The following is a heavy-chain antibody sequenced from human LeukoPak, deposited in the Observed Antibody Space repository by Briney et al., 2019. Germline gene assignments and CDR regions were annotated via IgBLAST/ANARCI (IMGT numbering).Heavy chain of an antibody. J-gene: IGHJ4*02. D-gene: IGHD3-16*01. CDR1: GYTFTGYY. CDR2: INPNSGGT. CDR3: ARDRDYDYIWGSYTTPYYFDY. Sequence: ASVKVSCKASGYTFTGYYMHWVRQAPGQGLEWMGWINPNSGGTNYAQKFQGRVTVTRDTSISTAYMELSRLRSDDTAAYYCARDRDYDYIWGSYTTPYYFDYWGQGTLVTVSS. V-gene: IGHV1-2*02.